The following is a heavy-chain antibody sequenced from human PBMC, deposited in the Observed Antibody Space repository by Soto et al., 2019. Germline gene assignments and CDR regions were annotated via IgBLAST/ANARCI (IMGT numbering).Heavy chain of an antibody. CDR3: ARGGIVTAPTIGGWFDP. Sequence: QLRLQESGSGLMKPSQTLSLTCAVAGGSISRGGYSWSWIRQSPGNGLEWIGNIYSSGGSYYTPSLRSLATMSLDASTNQFSLTLTSVTAAGTAVYYCARGGIVTAPTIGGWFDPWGRGAVVSVSS. CDR2: IYSSGGS. CDR1: GGSISRGGYS. V-gene: IGHV4-30-2*06. D-gene: IGHD1-26*01. J-gene: IGHJ5*02.